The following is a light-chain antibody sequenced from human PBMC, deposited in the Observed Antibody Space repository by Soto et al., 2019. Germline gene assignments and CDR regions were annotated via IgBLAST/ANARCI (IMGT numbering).Light chain of an antibody. CDR3: QVRTEWPPFMYS. J-gene: IGKJ2*01. CDR2: DTS. V-gene: IGKV3-11*01. Sequence: EIVLTQSPATLPLSPGERATLSCRASQSVDTFLAWYQQKPGRTPRLLIYDTSNRATGIPPRFSGSGSGTDFTLTISRLEPEDFAVYYCQVRTEWPPFMYSFGQGTKLEVK. CDR1: QSVDTF.